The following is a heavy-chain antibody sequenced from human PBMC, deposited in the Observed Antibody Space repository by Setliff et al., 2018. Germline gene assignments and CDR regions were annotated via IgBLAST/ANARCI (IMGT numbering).Heavy chain of an antibody. Sequence: GGSLRLSCAASGFTFSSYSMNWVRQAPGKGLEWVAVIWYDGSNKYYADSGKGRFTISRDNSKNTLYLQMNSLRAEDTAVYYCARGSSGWYGLTDYWGQGTLGTVSS. V-gene: IGHV3-33*08. J-gene: IGHJ4*02. CDR3: ARGSSGWYGLTDY. CDR1: GFTFSSYS. CDR2: IWYDGSNK. D-gene: IGHD6-19*01.